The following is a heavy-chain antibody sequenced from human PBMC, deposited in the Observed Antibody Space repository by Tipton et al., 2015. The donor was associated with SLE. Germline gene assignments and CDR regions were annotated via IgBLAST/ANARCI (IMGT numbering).Heavy chain of an antibody. D-gene: IGHD2-21*02. V-gene: IGHV4-59*11. Sequence: TLSLTCTVSGGSISSHYWSWIRQPPGKGLEWIGSIYYSGSTYYNPSLKSRVTISVDTSKNQFSLKLSSVTAADTAVYYCARGLLRVKGGFDYWGQGTLVTVSS. J-gene: IGHJ4*02. CDR2: IYYSGST. CDR3: ARGLLRVKGGFDY. CDR1: GGSISSHY.